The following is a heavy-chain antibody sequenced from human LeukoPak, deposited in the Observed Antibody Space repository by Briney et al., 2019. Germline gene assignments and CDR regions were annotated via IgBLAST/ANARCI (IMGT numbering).Heavy chain of an antibody. Sequence: SETLSLTCTVAGGSISSSSYHWGWIRQPPGKGLEWIGSIYYSGSTYYNPSLKSRVTISVDTSKNQFSLKLSSVTAADTAVYYCAREPIVVVPAAIDYWGQGTLVTVSS. CDR1: GGSISSSSYH. V-gene: IGHV4-39*02. J-gene: IGHJ4*02. CDR2: IYYSGST. CDR3: AREPIVVVPAAIDY. D-gene: IGHD2-2*01.